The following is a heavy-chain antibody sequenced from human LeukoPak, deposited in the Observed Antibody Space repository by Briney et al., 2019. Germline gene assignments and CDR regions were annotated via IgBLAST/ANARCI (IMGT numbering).Heavy chain of an antibody. CDR3: ARDLLNEGNHLDY. J-gene: IGHJ4*02. V-gene: IGHV4-30-4*01. Sequence: SQTLSLTCTVSGGSISSGDYYWSWIRQPPGKGLEWIGYIYYSGSTYYNPSLKSRVTISVDTSKNQSSLKLSSVTAADTAVYYCARDLLNEGNHLDYWGQGTLVTVSS. CDR1: GGSISSGDYY. D-gene: IGHD4-23*01. CDR2: IYYSGST.